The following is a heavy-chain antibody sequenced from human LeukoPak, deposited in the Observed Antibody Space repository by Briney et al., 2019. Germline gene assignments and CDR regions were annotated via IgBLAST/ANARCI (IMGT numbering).Heavy chain of an antibody. V-gene: IGHV1-2*02. D-gene: IGHD6-19*01. J-gene: IGHJ4*02. CDR1: GYTFTGYY. CDR2: INPNSGGT. CDR3: ARFYSSGWYAFDY. Sequence: ASVRVSCKASGYTFTGYYMHWVRQAPGQGLEWMGWINPNSGGTNYAQKFQGRVTMTRDTSISTAYMELSRLRSDDTAVYYCARFYSSGWYAFDYWGQGTLVTVSS.